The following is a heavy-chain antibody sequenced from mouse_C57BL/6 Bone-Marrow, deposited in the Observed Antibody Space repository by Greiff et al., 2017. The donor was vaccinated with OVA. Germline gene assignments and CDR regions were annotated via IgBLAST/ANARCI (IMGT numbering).Heavy chain of an antibody. J-gene: IGHJ2*01. D-gene: IGHD2-5*01. Sequence: QVQLQQSGAELVKPGASVKMSCKASGYTFTTYPIEWMKQNHGKSLEWIGNFHPYNDDTKYNEKFKGKATLTVEKSSSTVYLELSRLTSDDSAVYYCARGGAYYSNYEGYFDDWGQGTTLTVSS. CDR1: GYTFTTYP. CDR3: ARGGAYYSNYEGYFDD. CDR2: FHPYNDDT. V-gene: IGHV1-47*01.